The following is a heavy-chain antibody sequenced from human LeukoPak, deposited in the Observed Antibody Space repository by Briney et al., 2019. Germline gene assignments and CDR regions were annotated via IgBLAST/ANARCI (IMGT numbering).Heavy chain of an antibody. V-gene: IGHV1-8*01. Sequence: ASVKVSCKASGYTFTSYDINWVRQATGQGLEWMGWMNPNSGNTGYAQKFQGRVTMTRNTSISTAYMELSSLRSEDRAVYYCARGRIAVAGKLIDYWGQGTLVTVSS. J-gene: IGHJ4*02. D-gene: IGHD6-19*01. CDR2: MNPNSGNT. CDR3: ARGRIAVAGKLIDY. CDR1: GYTFTSYD.